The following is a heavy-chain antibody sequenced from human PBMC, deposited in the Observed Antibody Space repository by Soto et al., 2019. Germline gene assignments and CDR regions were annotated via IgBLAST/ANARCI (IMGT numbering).Heavy chain of an antibody. V-gene: IGHV4-30-4*08. CDR1: GGVIIGGSYY. CDR3: ARAPPNSSGYSLWARSSYFDY. CDR2: IYYSGST. D-gene: IGHD3-22*01. Sequence: TLCLTGTFSGGVIIGGSYYCNWIRQPPGKGLKWIGYIYYSGSTYYNPSLKSRVTISVDTSKNQFSLRLSSVTAADTAVYYCARAPPNSSGYSLWARSSYFDYWGQGTLVTVAS. J-gene: IGHJ4*02.